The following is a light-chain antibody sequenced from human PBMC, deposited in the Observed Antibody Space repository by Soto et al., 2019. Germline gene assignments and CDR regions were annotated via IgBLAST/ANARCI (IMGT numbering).Light chain of an antibody. CDR2: EDD. J-gene: IGLJ3*02. V-gene: IGLV6-57*03. CDR1: SASIASNF. CDR3: QSYLSTIGV. Sequence: NFMLTQPHSMSESPGKTVNISCTRTSASIASNFVQWYQQRPGSAPTTVIYEDDQRPSGVSERFSGSIDSASNSASLTISGLKTEDEGDYYCQSYLSTIGVFGGGTKLTVL.